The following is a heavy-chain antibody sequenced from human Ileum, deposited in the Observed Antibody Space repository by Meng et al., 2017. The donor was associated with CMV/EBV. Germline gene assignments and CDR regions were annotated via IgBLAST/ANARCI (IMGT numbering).Heavy chain of an antibody. CDR1: GFSLTTSGVG. CDR3: AHFVGGYYPSRPDY. V-gene: IGHV2-5*02. D-gene: IGHD1-26*01. CDR2: IYRGDDK. J-gene: IGHJ4*02. Sequence: ITLNESGPTLVKPTQTLTLTCTFSGFSLTTSGVGVGWVRQPPGKALEWLALIYRGDDKRYSPSLNSRLSIAKDTSKNEVVLTMTNMGPVDTGTYYCAHFVGGYYPSRPDYWGQGTLAPSPQ.